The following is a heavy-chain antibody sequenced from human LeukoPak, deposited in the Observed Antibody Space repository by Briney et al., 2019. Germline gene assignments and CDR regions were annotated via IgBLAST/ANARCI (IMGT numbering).Heavy chain of an antibody. V-gene: IGHV1-69*13. CDR1: GGTFSSYA. Sequence: SVKVSCKASGGTFSSYAISWVRQAPGQGLEWMGGIIPIFGTANYAQKFQGRVTITADESTSTAYMELRSLRSDDTAVYYCARAGDYYDSSGYVDYWGQGTLVTVSS. D-gene: IGHD3-22*01. CDR2: IIPIFGTA. J-gene: IGHJ4*02. CDR3: ARAGDYYDSSGYVDY.